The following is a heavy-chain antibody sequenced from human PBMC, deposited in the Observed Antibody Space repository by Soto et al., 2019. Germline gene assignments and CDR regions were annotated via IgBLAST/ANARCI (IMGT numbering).Heavy chain of an antibody. V-gene: IGHV4-31*01. J-gene: IGHJ4*02. CDR2: IYYSGST. CDR1: GGSISSGGYY. CDR3: ARTAVAGYFDY. D-gene: IGHD6-19*01. Sequence: PSETLSLTCTVSGGSISSGGYYWSWIRQHPGKGLEWIGYIYYSGSTYYNPSLKSLVTISVDTSKNQFSLKLSSVTAADTAVYYCARTAVAGYFDYWGQGTLVTVSS.